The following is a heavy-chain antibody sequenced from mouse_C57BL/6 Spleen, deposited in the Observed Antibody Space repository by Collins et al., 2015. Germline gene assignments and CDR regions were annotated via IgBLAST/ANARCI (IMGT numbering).Heavy chain of an antibody. Sequence: YAMSWVRQTPEKRLEWVAYISSGGDYIYYADTVKGRFTISRDNARNTLYLQMSSLKSEDTAMYYCTRDFPSYYGSSYGYFDVWGTGTTVTVSS. J-gene: IGHJ1*03. D-gene: IGHD1-1*01. V-gene: IGHV5-9-1*02. CDR2: ISSGGDYI. CDR1: YA. CDR3: TRDFPSYYGSSYGYFDV.